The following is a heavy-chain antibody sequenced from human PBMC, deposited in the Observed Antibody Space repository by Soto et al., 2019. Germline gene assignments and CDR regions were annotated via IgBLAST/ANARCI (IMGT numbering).Heavy chain of an antibody. CDR1: GGSISSSSYY. D-gene: IGHD6-13*01. Sequence: QLQLQESGPGLVKPSEILSLTCTVSGGSISSSSYYWGWIRQPPGKGLEWIGSIYSSGNTFYNPSLNSRVSISVDTSKNQFSLRLTSVTAADMAVYYCARSSSTWYQYFDLWGRGAQVTVSS. CDR2: IYSSGNT. V-gene: IGHV4-39*01. CDR3: ARSSSTWYQYFDL. J-gene: IGHJ2*01.